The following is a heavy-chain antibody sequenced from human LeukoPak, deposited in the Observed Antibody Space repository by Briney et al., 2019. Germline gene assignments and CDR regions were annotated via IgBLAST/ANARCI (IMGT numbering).Heavy chain of an antibody. CDR1: GFTFSDYY. CDR2: ISGSSSTI. Sequence: GGSLRLSCAASGFTFSDYYMSWIRQAPGKGLEWVSYISGSSSTIYYADSVKGRFTISRDNAKNSLYLQMNSLRAEDTAVYYCARPLWFGESHGFNIWGQGTMVTVSS. CDR3: ARPLWFGESHGFNI. J-gene: IGHJ3*02. D-gene: IGHD3-10*01. V-gene: IGHV3-11*04.